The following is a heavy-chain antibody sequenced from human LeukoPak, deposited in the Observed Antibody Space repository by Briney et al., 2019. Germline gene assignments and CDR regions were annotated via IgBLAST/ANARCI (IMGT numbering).Heavy chain of an antibody. V-gene: IGHV1-18*01. CDR2: TSAYNGNT. D-gene: IGHD3-10*01. CDR1: GYTFTSYG. J-gene: IGHJ4*02. Sequence: GASVKVSCKASGYTFTSYGISWVRQAPGQGLEWMGWTSAYNGNTNYAQKLQGRVTMTTDTSTSTAYMELRSLRSDDTAVYYCARAGAYYGSGSYSNWGQGTLVTVSS. CDR3: ARAGAYYGSGSYSN.